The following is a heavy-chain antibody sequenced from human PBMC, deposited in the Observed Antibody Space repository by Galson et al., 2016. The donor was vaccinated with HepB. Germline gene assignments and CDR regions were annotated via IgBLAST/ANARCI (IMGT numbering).Heavy chain of an antibody. CDR1: GFTFSTSD. V-gene: IGHV3-13*01. CDR3: ARGNGRPGERGDY. J-gene: IGHJ4*02. Sequence: SLRLSCAASGFTFSTSDMHWVRQGTGKGLEWVSAIGRGGDTYYSDSVKGRFAISRDNAKNTLYLQMTNLRAEDTAVYYCARGNGRPGERGDYWGQGTLVTVSS. D-gene: IGHD1-1*01. CDR2: IGRGGDT.